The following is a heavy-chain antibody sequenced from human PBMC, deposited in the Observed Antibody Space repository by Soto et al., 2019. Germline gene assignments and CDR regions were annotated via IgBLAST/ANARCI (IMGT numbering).Heavy chain of an antibody. CDR1: GFTFSRYW. CDR3: ARGKTNVYALDV. J-gene: IGHJ6*02. Sequence: EVQLVESGGDLVQPGGSLRLSCAASGFTFSRYWMHWVRQAPGKELVWVSRIKGDGSSTNSADSLQGRFTISRDNAKSTLYLQINSLRAEDTAVYYCARGKTNVYALDVWGQGTAVTVSS. CDR2: IKGDGSST. V-gene: IGHV3-74*01.